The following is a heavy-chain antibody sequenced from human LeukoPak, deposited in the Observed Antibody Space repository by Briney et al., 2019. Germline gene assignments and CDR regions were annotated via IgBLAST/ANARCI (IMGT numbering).Heavy chain of an antibody. CDR3: ARDPVSSYSSSAGFDY. CDR2: ISGSSSTI. CDR1: GFTFSSYS. Sequence: GWSLRLSCAASGFTFSSYSMNWVRQAPGKGLEWVSYISGSSSTIYYADSVKGRFTISRDNAKNSLYLQMNSLRAEDTAVYYCARDPVSSYSSSAGFDYWAREPWSPSPQ. D-gene: IGHD6-6*01. J-gene: IGHJ4*02. V-gene: IGHV3-48*04.